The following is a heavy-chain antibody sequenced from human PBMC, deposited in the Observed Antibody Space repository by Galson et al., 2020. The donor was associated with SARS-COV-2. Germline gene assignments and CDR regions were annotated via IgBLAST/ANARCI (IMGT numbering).Heavy chain of an antibody. V-gene: IGHV4-61*01. CDR2: IFYSGTT. CDR1: GVSVSDDSYY. J-gene: IGHJ4*02. D-gene: IGHD1-1*01. Sequence: SETLSLTCTVSGVSVSDDSYYWGWIRQPPGKGLEWIGYIFYSGTTNYSPSLKSRVTLSVDTSKKQFSLKLRSVTAADTAVYYCARITATTDYFDSWGQGTLVTVSS. CDR3: ARITATTDYFDS.